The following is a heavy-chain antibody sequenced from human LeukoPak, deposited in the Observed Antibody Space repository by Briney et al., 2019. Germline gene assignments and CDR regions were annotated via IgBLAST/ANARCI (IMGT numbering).Heavy chain of an antibody. Sequence: SETLSLTCTVSGGSISSYYWSWIRQPPGKGLEWIGYIYYSGSTNYNPSLKSRVTISVDTSKNQFSLKLSSVTAADQTVYYCARSSGSYYAPDWYFDLWGRGTLVTVSS. CDR1: GGSISSYY. CDR3: ARSSGSYYAPDWYFDL. CDR2: IYYSGST. D-gene: IGHD3-22*01. V-gene: IGHV4-59*08. J-gene: IGHJ2*01.